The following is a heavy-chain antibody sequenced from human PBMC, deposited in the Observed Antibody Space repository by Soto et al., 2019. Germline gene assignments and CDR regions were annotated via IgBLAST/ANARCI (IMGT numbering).Heavy chain of an antibody. Sequence: GGSLRLSCAASGFTVSSNYMSWVRQAPGKGLEWVSVIYSGGSTYYADSVKGRFTISRDNSKNTLYLQMNSLRAEDTAVYYCASTMVRGVTRYYYYYGMDVWGQGTTVTVS. J-gene: IGHJ6*02. CDR1: GFTVSSNY. D-gene: IGHD3-10*01. CDR2: IYSGGST. V-gene: IGHV3-53*01. CDR3: ASTMVRGVTRYYYYYGMDV.